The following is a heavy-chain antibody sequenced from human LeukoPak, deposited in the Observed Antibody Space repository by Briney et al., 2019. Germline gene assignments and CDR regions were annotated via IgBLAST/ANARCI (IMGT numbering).Heavy chain of an antibody. Sequence: GGSLRLSCAASGFTFSSYGMHWVRQAPGKGLEWVAFIRYDGSNKYYADSVKGRFTISRDNSKNTLYLQMNSLRAEDTAVYYCAKVYNDAGYSYGSVDYWGQGTLVTVSS. CDR3: AKVYNDAGYSYGSVDY. CDR1: GFTFSSYG. CDR2: IRYDGSNK. J-gene: IGHJ4*02. D-gene: IGHD5-18*01. V-gene: IGHV3-30*02.